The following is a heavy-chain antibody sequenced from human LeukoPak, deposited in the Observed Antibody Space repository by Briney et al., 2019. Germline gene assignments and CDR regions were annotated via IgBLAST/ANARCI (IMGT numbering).Heavy chain of an antibody. CDR2: IRGDEGDK. D-gene: IGHD4-17*01. J-gene: IGHJ4*02. V-gene: IGHV3-7*03. Sequence: GGSLRLSCTVSGFTFRNYCMAWVRQAPGKGLEWVSNIRGDEGDKNSVDSVKGRFTISRDNAKKSLYLQMNSLRVEDTAVYYCARDVGGALDYWGQGTLVTVSS. CDR3: ARDVGGALDY. CDR1: GFTFRNYC.